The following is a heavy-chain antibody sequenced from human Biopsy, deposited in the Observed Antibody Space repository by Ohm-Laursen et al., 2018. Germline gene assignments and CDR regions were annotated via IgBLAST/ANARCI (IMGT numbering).Heavy chain of an antibody. J-gene: IGHJ6*01. D-gene: IGHD2-2*01. Sequence: SVKVSCKASGGTFSNYAISWVRQAPGQGLEWLGGIIPVSDTANYAQKFQGRVTITADKPTSTAYMELSSLRSEDTALYYCASSSYCGRTTCYQNYGMDAWGQGTTVTASS. CDR3: ASSSYCGRTTCYQNYGMDA. V-gene: IGHV1-69*06. CDR1: GGTFSNYA. CDR2: IIPVSDTA.